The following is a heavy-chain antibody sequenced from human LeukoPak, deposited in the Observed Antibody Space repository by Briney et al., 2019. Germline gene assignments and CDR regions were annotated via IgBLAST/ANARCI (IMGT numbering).Heavy chain of an antibody. J-gene: IGHJ4*02. V-gene: IGHV1-58*02. CDR3: ARDGPSMVPDYDY. CDR1: GFTLTSSD. D-gene: IGHD3-10*01. CDR2: IVVGSGNT. Sequence: TSVKVSCKDSGFTLTSSDMQWVRQARGQPLEGIGWIVVGSGNTNYAQKFQERVTITRDMYTSTAYMELSSLRSEDTAVYYCARDGPSMVPDYDYWGQGALVTVSS.